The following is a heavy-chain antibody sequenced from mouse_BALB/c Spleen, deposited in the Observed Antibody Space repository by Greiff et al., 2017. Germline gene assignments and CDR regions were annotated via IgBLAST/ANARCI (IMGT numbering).Heavy chain of an antibody. CDR3: AREAYYGTPYYFDY. Sequence: EVQGVESGGGLVKPGGSLKLSCAASGFTFSSYAMSWVRQTPEQRLEWVASISSGGSTYYPDSVKGRFTISRDNARNILYLQMSSLRSEDTAMYYCAREAYYGTPYYFDYWGQGTTLTVSS. CDR2: ISSGGST. J-gene: IGHJ2*01. V-gene: IGHV5-6-5*01. D-gene: IGHD1-1*01. CDR1: GFTFSSYA.